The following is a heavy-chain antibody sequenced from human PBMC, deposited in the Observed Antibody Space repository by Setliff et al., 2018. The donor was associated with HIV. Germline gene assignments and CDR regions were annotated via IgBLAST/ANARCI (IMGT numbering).Heavy chain of an antibody. D-gene: IGHD1-26*01. CDR3: ARTWYSGALYYYYYYMDV. CDR1: GGTFSSYA. CDR2: IIPIFGTA. J-gene: IGHJ6*03. Sequence: GASVKVSCKASGGTFSSYAISWVRQAPGQGLEWMGGIIPIFGTANYAQKFQGRVTITADESTSTAYMELSSLRSGDTAVYYCARTWYSGALYYYYYYMDVWGKGTTVTVSS. V-gene: IGHV1-69*13.